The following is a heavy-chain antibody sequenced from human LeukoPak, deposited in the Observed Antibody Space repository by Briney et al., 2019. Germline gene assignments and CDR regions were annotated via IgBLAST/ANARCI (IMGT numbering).Heavy chain of an antibody. V-gene: IGHV3-33*06. J-gene: IGHJ3*02. CDR2: IWYDGSNK. CDR3: AKGDNWGSGGAFDI. D-gene: IGHD7-27*01. Sequence: GRSLRLSCAASGFTFSSYGMHWVRQAPGKGLEWVAVIWYDGSNKYYADSVKGRFTISRDNSKNTLYLQMNSLRAEDTAVYYCAKGDNWGSGGAFDIWGQGTMVTVSS. CDR1: GFTFSSYG.